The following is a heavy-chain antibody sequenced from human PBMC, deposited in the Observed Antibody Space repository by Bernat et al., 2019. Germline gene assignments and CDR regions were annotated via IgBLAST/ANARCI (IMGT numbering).Heavy chain of an antibody. CDR2: ISYDGSNK. CDR1: GFTFSSYG. V-gene: IGHV3-30*03. Sequence: QVQLVESGGGVVQPGRSLRLSCAASGFTFSSYGMHWVRQAPGKGLEWVAVISYDGSNKYYADSVKGRFTISRENSKNTLYLQMNSLRAEDTAVYYCARGGDIVGVPAATLHHYYGMDVWGQGTTVTVSS. D-gene: IGHD2-2*01. J-gene: IGHJ6*02. CDR3: ARGGDIVGVPAATLHHYYGMDV.